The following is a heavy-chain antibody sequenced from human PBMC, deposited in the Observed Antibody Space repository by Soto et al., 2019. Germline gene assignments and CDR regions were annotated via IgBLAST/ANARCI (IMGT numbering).Heavy chain of an antibody. CDR2: ISAYNGNT. CDR3: ARDHLPRVLFPYYYGMDV. V-gene: IGHV1-18*01. J-gene: IGHJ6*02. D-gene: IGHD2-2*01. CDR1: GYTFTSYG. Sequence: GASVKVSCKASGYTFTSYGISWVRQAPGQGLEWMGWISAYNGNTNYAQKLQGRVTMTTDTSTSTTYMELRSLRSDDTAVYYCARDHLPRVLFPYYYGMDVWGQGTTVTVSS.